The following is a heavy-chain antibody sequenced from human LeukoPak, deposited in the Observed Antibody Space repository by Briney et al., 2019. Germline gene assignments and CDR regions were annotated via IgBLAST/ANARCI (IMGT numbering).Heavy chain of an antibody. CDR2: ISRTSSYI. D-gene: IGHD2/OR15-2a*01. CDR1: GFTLSNYG. Sequence: GGSLRLSCAASGFTLSNYGMHWVRQTPGKGLEWVSSISRTSSYIYYADSVKGRFTLSRDNGKNSLYLQMNSLRAEDTAVYYCARGGMGANSQEYFYYGMDVWGQGTTVTVSS. CDR3: ARGGMGANSQEYFYYGMDV. V-gene: IGHV3-21*01. J-gene: IGHJ6*02.